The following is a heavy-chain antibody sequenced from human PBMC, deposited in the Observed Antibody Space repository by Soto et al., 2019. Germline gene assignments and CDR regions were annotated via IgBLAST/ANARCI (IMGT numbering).Heavy chain of an antibody. D-gene: IGHD3-3*01. CDR2: IKQDGSGK. CDR1: GFTFSSYW. V-gene: IGHV3-7*01. CDR3: ARDHRLLRFLEWFGPFDY. J-gene: IGHJ4*02. Sequence: GGSLRLSCAASGFTFSSYWMSWVRQAPGKGLEWVANIKQDGSGKYYVDSVKGRFTISRDNAKNSLYLQMNSLRAEDTAVHYCARDHRLLRFLEWFGPFDYWGQGTLVTVSS.